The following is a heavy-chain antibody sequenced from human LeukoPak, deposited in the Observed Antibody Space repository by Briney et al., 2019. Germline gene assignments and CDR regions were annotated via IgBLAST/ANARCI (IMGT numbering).Heavy chain of an antibody. CDR3: AREAGSGWYDY. CDR1: GFTFSSYA. CDR2: IKQDGSEK. V-gene: IGHV3-7*01. J-gene: IGHJ4*02. Sequence: LSGGSLRLSCAASGFTFSSYAMNWVRQAPGKGLEWVANIKQDGSEKYYVDSVKGRFTISGDNAKNSLYLQMNSLRAEDTAVYYCAREAGSGWYDYWGQGTLVTVSS. D-gene: IGHD6-19*01.